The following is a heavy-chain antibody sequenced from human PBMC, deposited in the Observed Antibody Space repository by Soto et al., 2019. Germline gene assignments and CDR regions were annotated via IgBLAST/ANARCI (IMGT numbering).Heavy chain of an antibody. J-gene: IGHJ4*02. CDR2: IHSAGGT. CDR1: GSSIIGHY. Sequence: SETLTLPCSVSGSSIIGHYWNWFRQPAGKRLEWIGRIHSAGGTNYNVPLTSRVTMPVDTSKNQLSLKLSSVTAADTAVYYCARISGGPICWGQGTLVTVSS. V-gene: IGHV4-4*07. CDR3: ARISGGPIC.